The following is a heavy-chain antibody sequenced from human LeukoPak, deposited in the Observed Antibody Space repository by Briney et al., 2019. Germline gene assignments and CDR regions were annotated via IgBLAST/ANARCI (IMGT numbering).Heavy chain of an antibody. CDR2: IWYDGTNK. V-gene: IGHV3-33*01. CDR1: GFTFSSYG. J-gene: IGHJ4*02. Sequence: GALILSCAASGFTFSSYGMHWVRQAPGKGLEWVAVIWYDGTNKYYADSVKGRFTISRDNSKNTLYLQMNSLRAEDTAVYYCAREEDSSSWYFDYWGQGTLVTVSS. CDR3: AREEDSSSWYFDY. D-gene: IGHD6-13*01.